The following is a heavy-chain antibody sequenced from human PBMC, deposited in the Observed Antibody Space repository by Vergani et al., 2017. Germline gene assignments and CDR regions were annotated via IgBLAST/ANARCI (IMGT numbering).Heavy chain of an antibody. J-gene: IGHJ3*02. D-gene: IGHD6-19*01. Sequence: QLQLQESGSGLVKPSQTLSLTCAVSGCSISSGGYSWSWIRQPPGKGLEWIGYIYHSGSTNYNPSLKSRVTISVDTSKNQFSLKLSSVTAADTAVYYCARAYSSGWYGDAFDIWGQGTMVTVSS. CDR2: IYHSGST. CDR3: ARAYSSGWYGDAFDI. V-gene: IGHV4-30-2*01. CDR1: GCSISSGGYS.